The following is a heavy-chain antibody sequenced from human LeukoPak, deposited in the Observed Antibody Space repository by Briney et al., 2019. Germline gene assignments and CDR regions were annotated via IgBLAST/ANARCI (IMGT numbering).Heavy chain of an antibody. Sequence: SGGSLRLSCAASGFTFSSYAMSWVRQAPGKGLEWVSAISGSGGSTYYADSVKGRFTISRDNSKNTLYLQMNSLRAEDTAVYYCAKARITMIVVAYDFDYWGQGTLVNVSS. D-gene: IGHD3-22*01. CDR3: AKARITMIVVAYDFDY. CDR2: ISGSGGST. V-gene: IGHV3-23*01. J-gene: IGHJ4*02. CDR1: GFTFSSYA.